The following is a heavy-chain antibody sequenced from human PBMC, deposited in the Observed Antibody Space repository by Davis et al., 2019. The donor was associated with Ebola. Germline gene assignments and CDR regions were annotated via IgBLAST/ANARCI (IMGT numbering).Heavy chain of an antibody. Sequence: WGSLRLSCVASGFTSSTYAMHWVRQAPGKGLEWVAVIWNDGSHQYYADSVTGRFTISRDNSKNTLYVDMNNLRPEDTAVYYCARDPDGYSYVLDDWGQGTLVTVSS. V-gene: IGHV3-33*01. J-gene: IGHJ4*02. CDR2: IWNDGSHQ. D-gene: IGHD5-18*01. CDR3: ARDPDGYSYVLDD. CDR1: GFTSSTYA.